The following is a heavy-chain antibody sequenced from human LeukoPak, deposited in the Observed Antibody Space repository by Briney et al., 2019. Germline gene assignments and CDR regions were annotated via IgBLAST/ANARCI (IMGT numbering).Heavy chain of an antibody. Sequence: PSETLSLTCAVYGGSFSGYYWSWIRQPPGKGLEWIGYIYYSGSTNYNPSLKSRVTISVDTSKNQFSLKLSSVTAADTAVYYCARVGSGWREYFDYWGQGTLVTVSS. V-gene: IGHV4-59*08. CDR1: GGSFSGYY. J-gene: IGHJ4*02. CDR3: ARVGSGWREYFDY. D-gene: IGHD6-19*01. CDR2: IYYSGST.